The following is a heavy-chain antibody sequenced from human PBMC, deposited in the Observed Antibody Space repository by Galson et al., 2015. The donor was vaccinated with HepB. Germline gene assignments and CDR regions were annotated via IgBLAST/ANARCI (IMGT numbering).Heavy chain of an antibody. CDR2: IIPILGIA. V-gene: IGHV1-69*02. D-gene: IGHD1-26*01. Sequence: SVKVSCKASGGTFSSYTISWVRQAPGQGLEWMGRIIPILGIANYAQKFQGRVTITGDTSASIVYMDLSSLRSEDTAVYYCARPLGGGATLGFDYWGQGTLVTVSS. CDR1: GGTFSSYT. CDR3: ARPLGGGATLGFDY. J-gene: IGHJ4*02.